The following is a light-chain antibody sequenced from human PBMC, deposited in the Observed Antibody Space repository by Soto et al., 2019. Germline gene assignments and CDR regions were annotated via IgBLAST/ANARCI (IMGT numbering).Light chain of an antibody. CDR2: QAS. CDR1: QSLNGW. Sequence: DIPMTQSPSTLSAYLGARVTITCRASQSLNGWLAWYQQKPGKAPKLLIYQASTLQSGVPSRFSGSGSGTEFTLTISSLQPDDFATYYCQQYSTDSGTFGPGTKVEIK. V-gene: IGKV1-5*03. J-gene: IGKJ1*01. CDR3: QQYSTDSGT.